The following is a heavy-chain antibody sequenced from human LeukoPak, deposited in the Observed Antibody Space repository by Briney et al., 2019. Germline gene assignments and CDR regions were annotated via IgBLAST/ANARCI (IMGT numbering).Heavy chain of an antibody. CDR3: ARDRPYTGGWRGFDY. CDR2: IIPMFGIA. J-gene: IGHJ4*02. D-gene: IGHD6-19*01. CDR1: GGTFSRYA. Sequence: ASVKVSCKASGGTFSRYAISWVRQTPGQGLEWMGGIIPMFGIANYAQKFQGRVTITADESTSTAYMELSSLRSEDTAVYYCARDRPYTGGWRGFDYWGQGTLVTVSS. V-gene: IGHV1-69*01.